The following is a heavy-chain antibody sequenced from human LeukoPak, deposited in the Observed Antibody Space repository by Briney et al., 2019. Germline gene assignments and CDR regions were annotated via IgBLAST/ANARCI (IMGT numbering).Heavy chain of an antibody. CDR1: GYTFTSYG. V-gene: IGHV1-18*01. J-gene: IGHJ6*02. CDR3: ARDMGHAPTQRHYGMDV. D-gene: IGHD3-10*01. Sequence: ASVKVSCKASGYTFTSYGISWVRQAPGQGLEWMGWISAYNGNTNYAQKLQGRVTMTTDTSTSTAYMELRSLRSDDTAVYYCARDMGHAPTQRHYGMDVWGQGTTVTVSS. CDR2: ISAYNGNT.